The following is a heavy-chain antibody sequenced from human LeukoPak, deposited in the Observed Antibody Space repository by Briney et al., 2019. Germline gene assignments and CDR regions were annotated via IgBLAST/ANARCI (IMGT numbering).Heavy chain of an antibody. CDR3: ARSGGDYYDSISGLLLYFDY. CDR1: GFTFSNYW. J-gene: IGHJ4*02. CDR2: IKTDGSHT. D-gene: IGHD3-22*01. V-gene: IGHV3-74*01. Sequence: GGSLRLSCAASGFTFSNYWMHWLRQAPGKGLVCVSRIKTDGSHTDYADSVKGRFTISRDNAKNTLYLQMNSLRAEDTAVYYCARSGGDYYDSISGLLLYFDYWGQGTLVTVSS.